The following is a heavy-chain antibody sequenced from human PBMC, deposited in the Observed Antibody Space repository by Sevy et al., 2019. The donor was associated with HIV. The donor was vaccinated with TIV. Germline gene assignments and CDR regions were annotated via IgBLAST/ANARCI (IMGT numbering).Heavy chain of an antibody. Sequence: ASVKVSCKVSGYTLTELSIHWVRQAPGKGLEWMGGFDPEDGETIYAQKIQGRVTMTEDTSTDTAYMELRSLRSEDTAVYYCATSPDYYDSSREAFDIWGQGTMVTVSS. J-gene: IGHJ3*02. CDR3: ATSPDYYDSSREAFDI. D-gene: IGHD3-22*01. V-gene: IGHV1-24*01. CDR2: FDPEDGET. CDR1: GYTLTELS.